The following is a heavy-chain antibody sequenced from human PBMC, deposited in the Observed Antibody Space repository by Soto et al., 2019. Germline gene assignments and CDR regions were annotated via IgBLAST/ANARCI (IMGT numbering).Heavy chain of an antibody. Sequence: TQPVTYTVAGGTISDHCCRWIRQQKRKGLEWIGDIYYSGSTNYNPSLKSRVTISVDTSKNQFSLKLSSVTDADTVVYDCAGTSETFAAFDIRGQGSMVPV. CDR1: GGTISDHC. J-gene: IGHJ3*02. V-gene: IGHV4-59*08. CDR3: AGTSETFAAFDI. CDR2: IYYSGST.